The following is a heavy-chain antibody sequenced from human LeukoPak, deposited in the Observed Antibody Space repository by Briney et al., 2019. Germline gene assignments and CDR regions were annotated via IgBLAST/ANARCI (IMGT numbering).Heavy chain of an antibody. CDR2: IHIGDSDA. CDR1: GFISTAQF. Sequence: HGESLKISCKGSGFISTAQFIAWVRQMPGKGLEWMAIIHIGDSDARYSPSFQGQVTVSVDRSITTAYLQWSSLKASDTAMYYCAREYYGNLDLWGQGTLVTVSS. D-gene: IGHD4-17*01. CDR3: AREYYGNLDL. V-gene: IGHV5-51*01. J-gene: IGHJ4*02.